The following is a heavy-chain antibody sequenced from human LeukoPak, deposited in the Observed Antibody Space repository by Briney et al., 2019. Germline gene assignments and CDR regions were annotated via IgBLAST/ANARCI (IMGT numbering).Heavy chain of an antibody. J-gene: IGHJ5*02. CDR2: MNPNSGNT. CDR1: GYTFTSYD. V-gene: IGHV1-8*01. Sequence: RASVKVSCKASGYTFTSYDINWVRQATGQGLEWMGWMNPNSGNTGYAQKFQGRVTMTRNTSISTAYMELSSLRSEDTAVYYCATKGGQLEGYWFDPWGQGTLVTVSS. D-gene: IGHD6-6*01. CDR3: ATKGGQLEGYWFDP.